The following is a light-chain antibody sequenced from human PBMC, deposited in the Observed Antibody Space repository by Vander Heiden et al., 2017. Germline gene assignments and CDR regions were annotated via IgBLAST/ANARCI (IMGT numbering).Light chain of an antibody. CDR2: GAS. V-gene: IGKV3-20*01. CDR1: QSIRSTY. Sequence: EIVLTQSPGTLSFSPGERATLSCRASQSIRSTYLAWYQQKPGQAPRLLIYGASNRATGIPDRFRGSGSGTDFTLTISRLEPEDFAVYYCQQYDSSPYTFGQGTNLEIK. J-gene: IGKJ2*01. CDR3: QQYDSSPYT.